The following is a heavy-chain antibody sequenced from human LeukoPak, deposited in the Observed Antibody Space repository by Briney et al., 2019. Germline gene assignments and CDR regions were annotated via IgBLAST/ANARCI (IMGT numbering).Heavy chain of an antibody. D-gene: IGHD2-15*01. V-gene: IGHV3-23*01. J-gene: IGHJ4*02. CDR3: AKDLPDIVVVVAATQGDY. Sequence: GGSLRLSCAASGFTFSSYAMSWVRQAPGKGLEWVSGLSGSGGSTYYADSVKGRFTISRDNSKNTLYLQMNSLRAEDTAVYYCAKDLPDIVVVVAATQGDYWGQGTLVTVSS. CDR2: LSGSGGST. CDR1: GFTFSSYA.